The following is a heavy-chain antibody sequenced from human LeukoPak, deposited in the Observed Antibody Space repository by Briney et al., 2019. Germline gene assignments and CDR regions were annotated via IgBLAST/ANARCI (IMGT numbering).Heavy chain of an antibody. Sequence: GGSLRLPCAASGFSFSNYGMSWVRQAPGKGLEWIAGISGSGGSTYYADSVKGRFTISRDNSKNTLYLQMNSLRAEDTAVYYCAKPARTDAFDIWGQGTMVTVSS. CDR2: ISGSGGST. CDR3: AKPARTDAFDI. V-gene: IGHV3-23*01. D-gene: IGHD1-14*01. J-gene: IGHJ3*02. CDR1: GFSFSNYG.